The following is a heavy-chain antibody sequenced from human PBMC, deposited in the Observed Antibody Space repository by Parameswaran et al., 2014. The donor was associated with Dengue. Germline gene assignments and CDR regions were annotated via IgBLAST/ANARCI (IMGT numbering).Heavy chain of an antibody. V-gene: IGHV3-30*18. J-gene: IGHJ4*02. CDR3: AKYGSGSYADY. D-gene: IGHD3-10*01. CDR2: ISYDGSNK. Sequence: VRQMPGKGLEWVAVISYDGSNKYYADSVKGRFTISRDNSKNTLYLQMNSLRAEDTAVYYCAKYGSGSYADYWGQGTLVTVSS.